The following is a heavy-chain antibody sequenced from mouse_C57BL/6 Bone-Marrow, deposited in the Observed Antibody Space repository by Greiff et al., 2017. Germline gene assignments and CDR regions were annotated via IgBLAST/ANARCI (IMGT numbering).Heavy chain of an antibody. CDR1: GFTFSDYG. CDR3: ARGGTVVATGARDY. CDR2: ISSGSSPI. J-gene: IGHJ4*01. V-gene: IGHV5-17*01. D-gene: IGHD1-1*01. Sequence: DVKLVESGGGLVKPGGSLKLSCAASGFTFSDYGMHWVRQAPEKGLEWVAYISSGSSPISYADPVKGRFTISRDNAKNTRFRKMTRLRSEDTAMYYCARGGTVVATGARDYWGQGTSVTVSS.